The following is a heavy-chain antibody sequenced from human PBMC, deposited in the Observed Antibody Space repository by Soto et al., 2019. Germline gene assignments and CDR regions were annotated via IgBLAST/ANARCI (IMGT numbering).Heavy chain of an antibody. Sequence: SLRLSCAASGFTFSSYWMSWVRQAPGKGLEWVANIKQDGSEKYYVDSVKGRFTISRDNAKNSLYLQMNSLRAEDTAVYYCARVLPIAARPSEVYYFDYWGQGTLVTVSS. D-gene: IGHD6-6*01. CDR1: GFTFSSYW. CDR2: IKQDGSEK. J-gene: IGHJ4*02. V-gene: IGHV3-7*03. CDR3: ARVLPIAARPSEVYYFDY.